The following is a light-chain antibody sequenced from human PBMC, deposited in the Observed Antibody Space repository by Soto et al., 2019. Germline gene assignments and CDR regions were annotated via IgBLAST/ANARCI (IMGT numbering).Light chain of an antibody. CDR1: KGIRNY. CDR2: AAS. CDR3: QQYNSDPLT. V-gene: IGKV1-27*01. Sequence: DIQMTQSPSSLSASVGDRVTITCRSSKGIRNYLAWYQQKPGKVPKLLIYAASTLQSGVPSRFSGSGSGTDFTLTISSLKPEDVATYYCQQYNSDPLTFGGGTNVEIK. J-gene: IGKJ4*01.